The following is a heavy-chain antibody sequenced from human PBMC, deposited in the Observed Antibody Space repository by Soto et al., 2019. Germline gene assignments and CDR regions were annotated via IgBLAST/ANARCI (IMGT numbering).Heavy chain of an antibody. Sequence: GGSLRLSCAASGFTFSSYAMSWVRQAPGKGLEWVSAISGSGGSTYYADSVKGRFTISRDNSKNTLYLQMNSLRAEDTAVYYCAKMDPYYYGSGSHTPTGLYYYYGMDVWGQGTTVTVSS. CDR3: AKMDPYYYGSGSHTPTGLYYYYGMDV. V-gene: IGHV3-23*01. CDR1: GFTFSSYA. J-gene: IGHJ6*02. D-gene: IGHD3-10*01. CDR2: ISGSGGST.